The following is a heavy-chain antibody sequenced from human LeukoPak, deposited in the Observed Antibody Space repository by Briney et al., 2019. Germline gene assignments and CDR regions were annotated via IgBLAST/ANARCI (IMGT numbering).Heavy chain of an antibody. CDR3: ARVLFPNYYGSGSYGRDYYYYMDV. J-gene: IGHJ6*03. Sequence: PGGSLRLSCAASGFTFDDYGMSWVRQAPGKGLEWVSGINWNGGSTGYADSVKGRFTTSRDNAKNSLYLQMNSLRAEDTAVYYCARVLFPNYYGSGSYGRDYYYYMDVWGKGTTVTISS. V-gene: IGHV3-20*04. CDR2: INWNGGST. D-gene: IGHD3-10*01. CDR1: GFTFDDYG.